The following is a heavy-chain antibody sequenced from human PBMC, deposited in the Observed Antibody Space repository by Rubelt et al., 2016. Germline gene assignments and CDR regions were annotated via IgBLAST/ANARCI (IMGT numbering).Heavy chain of an antibody. J-gene: IGHJ4*02. CDR2: IYYSGSI. V-gene: IGHV4-39*07. D-gene: IGHD3-3*01. CDR3: ARGYDMPNGGLDY. CDR1: GGSISSSSYY. Sequence: QVQLQQWGAGLVKPSETLSLACTVSGGSISSSSYYWGWIRQPPGKGLEWIGSIYYSGSIYYNPSLKDRVTISVDTSRNYFSLELSSVTAADTAVYYCARGYDMPNGGLDYWGQGTLVTVSS.